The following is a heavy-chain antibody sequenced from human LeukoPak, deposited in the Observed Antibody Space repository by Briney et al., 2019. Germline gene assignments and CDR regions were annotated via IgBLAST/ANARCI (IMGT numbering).Heavy chain of an antibody. CDR2: INPNSGGT. Sequence: ASVKVSCKASGYTFTGYYMHWVRQAPGQGLEWMGWINPNSGGTNYAQKFQGRVTMTRDTSISTAYMELSRLRSDDTAVYYCARVLKIGGHYDSSGYHVEFDYWGQGTLVTVSS. CDR1: GYTFTGYY. CDR3: ARVLKIGGHYDSSGYHVEFDY. V-gene: IGHV1-2*02. D-gene: IGHD3-22*01. J-gene: IGHJ4*02.